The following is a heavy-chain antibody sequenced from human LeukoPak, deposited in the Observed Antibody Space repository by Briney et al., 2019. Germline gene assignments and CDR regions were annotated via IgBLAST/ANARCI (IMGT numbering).Heavy chain of an antibody. CDR1: GYTFTSYD. D-gene: IGHD5-12*01. V-gene: IGHV1-8*01. CDR3: ARSGGYHPLDY. CDR2: MNANRGNT. J-gene: IGHJ4*02. Sequence: SVKVSCKASGYTFTSYDINWVRQAPGQGLEWMGWMNANRGNTGYAQKFQGRVTMTRDTSTSTAYMEVSSLRSEDTAVYYCARSGGYHPLDYWGQGTLVTVSS.